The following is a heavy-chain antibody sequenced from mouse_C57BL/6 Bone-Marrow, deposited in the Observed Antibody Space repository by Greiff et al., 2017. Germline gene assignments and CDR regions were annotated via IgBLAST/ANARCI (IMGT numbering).Heavy chain of an antibody. CDR3: TREGPYLLYYAMDY. V-gene: IGHV5-9-1*02. CDR1: GFTFSSYA. Sequence: EVQVVESGEGLVKPGGSLKLSCAASGFTFSSYAMSWVRQTPEKRLEWVAYISSGGDYIYYADTVKGRFTISRDNARNTLYLQMSSLKSEDTAMYYCTREGPYLLYYAMDYWGQGTSVTVSS. CDR2: ISSGGDYI. J-gene: IGHJ4*01.